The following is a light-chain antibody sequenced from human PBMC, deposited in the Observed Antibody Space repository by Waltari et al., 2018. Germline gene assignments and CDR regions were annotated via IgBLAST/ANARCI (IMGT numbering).Light chain of an antibody. V-gene: IGLV2-8*01. CDR3: SSYAGSNNLGV. CDR2: EVS. Sequence: QSALTQPPSASGSPGQSVTISCTGTSSDVGNYDYVPWYQQHPGKAPKLMIYEVSKRPSGVPDRFSGSKSGNTASLTVSGLQAEDEADYYCSSYAGSNNLGVFGTGTKVTVL. CDR1: SSDVGNYDY. J-gene: IGLJ1*01.